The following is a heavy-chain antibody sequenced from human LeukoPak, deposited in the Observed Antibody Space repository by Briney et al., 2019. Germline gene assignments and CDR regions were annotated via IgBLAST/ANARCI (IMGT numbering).Heavy chain of an antibody. CDR1: GFTFSSYV. Sequence: QAGGSLRLSCAASGFTFSSYVMSWVRQAPGKGLEWVSAISISGATTYYADSVKGRFTISRDNSKNTLYLQMNSLRAEDTAVYYCAKREEGGDPWGQGTLVTVSS. D-gene: IGHD3-16*01. CDR2: ISISGATT. CDR3: AKREEGGDP. V-gene: IGHV3-23*01. J-gene: IGHJ5*02.